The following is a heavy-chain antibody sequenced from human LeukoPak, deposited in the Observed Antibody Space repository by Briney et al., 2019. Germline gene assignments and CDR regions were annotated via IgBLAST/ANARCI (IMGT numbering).Heavy chain of an antibody. CDR2: ISGSGGST. CDR3: AKDLAGCSSTSCPYGRFDY. J-gene: IGHJ4*02. Sequence: PGGSLRLSCAASGFTFSSYAMNWVRQAPGKGLEWVSAISGSGGSTYYADSVKGRFTISRDNSKNTLYLQMNSLRAEDTAVYYCAKDLAGCSSTSCPYGRFDYWGQGTLVTVSS. CDR1: GFTFSSYA. D-gene: IGHD2-2*01. V-gene: IGHV3-23*01.